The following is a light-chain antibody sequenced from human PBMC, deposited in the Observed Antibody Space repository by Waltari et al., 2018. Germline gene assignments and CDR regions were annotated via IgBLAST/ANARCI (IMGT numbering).Light chain of an antibody. CDR2: WAS. J-gene: IGKJ1*01. V-gene: IGKV4-1*01. CDR1: QSVSYSSNNKNY. CDR3: QQYYAVPPT. Sequence: DIVMTQSPDSLPVSLGERATITCKSGQSVSYSSNNKNYLAWYRQKPGQPPQLLISWASTREFGVPDRFSGSGSGTDFTLTISSLQAEDVAVYYCQQYYAVPPTFGPGTKVEIK.